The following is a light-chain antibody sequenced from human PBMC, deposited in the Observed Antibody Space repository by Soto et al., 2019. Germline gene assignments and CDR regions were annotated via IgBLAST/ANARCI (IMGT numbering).Light chain of an antibody. CDR2: DAS. V-gene: IGKV3-11*01. Sequence: EIVLTQSPATLSLSPGERATLSCRASQSVTSYLAWYQQKPGQAPRLLIYDASNWATGIPARFSGSGSGTDFTLTISSLEPEDFAVYYCQQRSKWLTFGGGTKVEIK. CDR1: QSVTSY. J-gene: IGKJ4*01. CDR3: QQRSKWLT.